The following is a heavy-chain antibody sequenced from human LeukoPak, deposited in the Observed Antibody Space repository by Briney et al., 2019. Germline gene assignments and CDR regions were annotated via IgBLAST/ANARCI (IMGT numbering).Heavy chain of an antibody. Sequence: ASVKVSCKASGDNFISYHMHWVRQAPGQGLEWMGMINPRDANTYYAQKFQGRVTMTRDTATSTVYMELSSLRSEDTAMYYCSRELSGGYFDFWGQGSLVTVSS. V-gene: IGHV1-46*01. J-gene: IGHJ4*02. CDR2: INPRDANT. CDR3: SRELSGGYFDF. CDR1: GDNFISYH. D-gene: IGHD2-15*01.